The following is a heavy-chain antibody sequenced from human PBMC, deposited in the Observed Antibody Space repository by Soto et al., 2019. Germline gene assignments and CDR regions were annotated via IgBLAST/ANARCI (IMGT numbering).Heavy chain of an antibody. CDR1: GGSLSNYG. D-gene: IGHD3-22*01. V-gene: IGHV1-69*12. CDR2: IIPVFGTP. Sequence: QVQLVQSGAEVKKPGSSVKVSCKASGGSLSNYGISWVRQAPGQGLEWMGAIIPVFGTPNYDQKFQDRVTITADESTTTVYMEVRSLKSEDTAVYYCARGDATKIVVTTYYGMDVWGQGTTVTVSS. J-gene: IGHJ6*02. CDR3: ARGDATKIVVTTYYGMDV.